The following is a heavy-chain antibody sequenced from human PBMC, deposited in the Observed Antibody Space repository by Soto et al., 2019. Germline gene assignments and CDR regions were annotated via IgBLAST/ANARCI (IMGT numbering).Heavy chain of an antibody. V-gene: IGHV1-18*04. CDR3: ARDIEVSFDY. CDR1: GYTFTSYV. Sequence: ASVKVSCKASGYTFTSYVISWVRQAPGQGLEWMGWISAYNGNTNYAQKLQGRVTMTTDTFTTTAYLELRSLRSDDTAVYYCARDIEVSFDYWGQGTLVTVSS. CDR2: ISAYNGNT. J-gene: IGHJ4*02. D-gene: IGHD1-26*01.